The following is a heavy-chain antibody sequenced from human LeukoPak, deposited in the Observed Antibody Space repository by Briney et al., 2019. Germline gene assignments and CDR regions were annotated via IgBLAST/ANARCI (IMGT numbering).Heavy chain of an antibody. CDR2: INPTGGST. CDR3: ARTAARRFDY. D-gene: IGHD6-6*01. V-gene: IGHV1-46*01. Sequence: ASVKVSCKASGYTFIGYFMHWVRQAPGQGLEWMGIINPTGGSTTYAQKFQGRVTMTRDTSTSTVYMELSSLRSDDTAVYYCARTAARRFDYWGQGTLVTVSS. CDR1: GYTFIGYF. J-gene: IGHJ4*02.